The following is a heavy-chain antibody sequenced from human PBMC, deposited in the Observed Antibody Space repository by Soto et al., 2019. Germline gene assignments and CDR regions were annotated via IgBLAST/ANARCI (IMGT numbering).Heavy chain of an antibody. Sequence: QVQLVESGGGVVQPGRSLRLSCAASGFTFSSYAMHWVRQAPGKGLEWVAVISYDGSYKYYADSVKGRFTISRDNSKNTLYLQMNSLRAEDTAVYYCARGGSGGAGDAFDSWGQGTMVTVSS. J-gene: IGHJ3*02. CDR1: GFTFSSYA. CDR3: ARGGSGGAGDAFDS. CDR2: ISYDGSYK. D-gene: IGHD3-16*01. V-gene: IGHV3-30-3*01.